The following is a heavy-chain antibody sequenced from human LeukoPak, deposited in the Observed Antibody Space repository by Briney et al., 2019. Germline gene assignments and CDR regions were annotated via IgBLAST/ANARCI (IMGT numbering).Heavy chain of an antibody. CDR2: TSSSDSGT. D-gene: IGHD2-21*01. CDR3: AKAPVTSCRGAYCYPFDS. Sequence: PGGSLRLSCAASGFSLSSYAMSWVRQAPGKWLEWVSATSSSDSGTYYADSVRGRFTISRDNSKNTLYLHMKSLRAEDAAVYYCAKAPVTSCRGAYCYPFDSWGQGTVVTVSS. J-gene: IGHJ4*02. CDR1: GFSLSSYA. V-gene: IGHV3-23*01.